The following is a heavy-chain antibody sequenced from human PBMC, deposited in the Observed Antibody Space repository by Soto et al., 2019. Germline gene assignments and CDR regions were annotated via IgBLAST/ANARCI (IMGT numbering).Heavy chain of an antibody. V-gene: IGHV1-24*01. J-gene: IGHJ4*02. Sequence: QVHLIQSGAEVKKPGASVKVSCKVSGYTLTDLSMHWVRQAPGKGLEWMGGFDPEDGKTTSAQKFQGRITVTEDTSTHTAYMTLSSLRSEDTAVHYCGAGITSWLQSPFEYGGQGNRVSVPS. D-gene: IGHD5-12*01. CDR3: GAGITSWLQSPFEY. CDR1: GYTLTDLS. CDR2: FDPEDGKT.